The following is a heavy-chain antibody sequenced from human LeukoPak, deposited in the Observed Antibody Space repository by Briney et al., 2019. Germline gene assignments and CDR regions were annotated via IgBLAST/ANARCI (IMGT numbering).Heavy chain of an antibody. Sequence: GGSLRLSCAASGFTFSSYAMHWVRQAPGKGLKWVAVISYDGSNKYYADSVKGRFTISRDNSKNTLYLQMNSLRAEDTAVYYCAKDRTGQWLATGLDYWGQGTLVTVSS. V-gene: IGHV3-30*04. CDR2: ISYDGSNK. D-gene: IGHD6-19*01. CDR1: GFTFSSYA. J-gene: IGHJ4*02. CDR3: AKDRTGQWLATGLDY.